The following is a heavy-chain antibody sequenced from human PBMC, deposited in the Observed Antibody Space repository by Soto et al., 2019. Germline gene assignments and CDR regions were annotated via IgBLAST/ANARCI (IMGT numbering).Heavy chain of an antibody. CDR3: ARDHRLCSSTSCYYYYYGMDV. CDR1: GGSISSYY. Sequence: KSSEALSLTCAVSGGSISSYYWSWIRQPPGKGLEWIGYIYYSGSTNYNPSLKSRVTISVDTSKNQFSLKLSSVTAADTAVYYCARDHRLCSSTSCYYYYYGMDVWGQGTTVPVSS. D-gene: IGHD2-2*01. V-gene: IGHV4-59*01. J-gene: IGHJ6*02. CDR2: IYYSGST.